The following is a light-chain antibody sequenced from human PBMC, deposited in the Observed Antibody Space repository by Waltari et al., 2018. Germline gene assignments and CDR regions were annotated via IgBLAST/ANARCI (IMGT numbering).Light chain of an antibody. Sequence: EIVLTQSPGTLSLSPGERATLSCRPSQSVSSSYLAGYQQKPGQAPRLLIYGASSRATGIPDRFSGSGSGTDFTLIITRLEPEDFAVYYCQQYDSPPWTFGQGTNVDIK. J-gene: IGKJ1*01. CDR2: GAS. CDR3: QQYDSPPWT. V-gene: IGKV3-20*01. CDR1: QSVSSSY.